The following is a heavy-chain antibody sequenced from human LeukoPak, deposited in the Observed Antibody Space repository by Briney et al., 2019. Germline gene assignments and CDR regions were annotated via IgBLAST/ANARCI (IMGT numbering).Heavy chain of an antibody. CDR2: IISTSTYI. J-gene: IGHJ4*02. CDR1: GFTFSSYW. CDR3: ARGQRGNFDY. V-gene: IGHV3-21*01. Sequence: PGGSLRLSCAASGFTFSSYWMHWVRQAPGKGLEWVSSIISTSTYIYYADSVRGRFTISRDNAKNSLYLQMNSLRPEDTAVYYCARGQRGNFDYWGQGTLVTVSS.